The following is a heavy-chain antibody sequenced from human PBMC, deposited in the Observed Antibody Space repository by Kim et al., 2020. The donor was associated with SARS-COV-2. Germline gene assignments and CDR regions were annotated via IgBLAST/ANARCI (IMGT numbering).Heavy chain of an antibody. D-gene: IGHD3-10*01. J-gene: IGHJ3*02. CDR2: ICGGRGHK. CDR3: ARRVLRKDAFDI. V-gene: IGHV3-48*02. CDR1: GFRFSEDS. Sequence: GGSLRLSCATSGFRFSEDSMHWVRQAPGKGLEWVSFICGGRGHKYYADSVKGRFTISRDNANNSLYLQMNSLRDEDTAVYYCARRVLRKDAFDIWGHGTMVTVSS.